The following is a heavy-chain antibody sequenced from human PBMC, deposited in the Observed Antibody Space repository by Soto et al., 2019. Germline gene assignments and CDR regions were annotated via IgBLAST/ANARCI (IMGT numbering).Heavy chain of an antibody. CDR2: IYYSGST. Sequence: PSETLSLTCTVSGGSISSGDYYWSWIRQPPGKGLEWIGYIYYSGSTYYNPSLKSRVTISVDTSKNQFSLKLSSVTAADTAVYYCARALEDIVVVPAAMRQYYFDYRGQGTLVTVSS. D-gene: IGHD2-2*01. CDR3: ARALEDIVVVPAAMRQYYFDY. CDR1: GGSISSGDYY. J-gene: IGHJ4*02. V-gene: IGHV4-30-4*01.